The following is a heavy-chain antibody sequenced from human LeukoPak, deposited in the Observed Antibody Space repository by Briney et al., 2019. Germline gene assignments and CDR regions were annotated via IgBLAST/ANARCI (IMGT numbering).Heavy chain of an antibody. Sequence: GGSLRLSCAASGFTFSSYAMHWVRQAPGKGLEWVAVISYDGSNKYYADSVKGRFTISRDNSKNTLYLQMNSLRAEDTAMYYCAREIGPIQLHLWGSAFDYWGQGTLVTVSS. CDR1: GFTFSSYA. CDR2: ISYDGSNK. CDR3: AREIGPIQLHLWGSAFDY. V-gene: IGHV3-30*04. D-gene: IGHD5-18*01. J-gene: IGHJ4*02.